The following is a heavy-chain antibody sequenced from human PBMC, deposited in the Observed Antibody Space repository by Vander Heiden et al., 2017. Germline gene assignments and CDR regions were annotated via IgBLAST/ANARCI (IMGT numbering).Heavy chain of an antibody. CDR2: IYYSGSA. CDR1: GGSIRSGGYY. V-gene: IGHV4-31*03. D-gene: IGHD3-22*01. CDR3: ARTNYYDSGGSWYFDY. J-gene: IGHJ4*02. Sequence: QVQLQESGPGLVKPSQTLSLTCTVSGGSIRSGGYYWSWIRHHPGKGLEWIGYIYYSGSAYNSPSLKSRVSISVDTSKNQFSLRLRSVTAADTAVYFCARTNYYDSGGSWYFDYWGQGTLVTVSS.